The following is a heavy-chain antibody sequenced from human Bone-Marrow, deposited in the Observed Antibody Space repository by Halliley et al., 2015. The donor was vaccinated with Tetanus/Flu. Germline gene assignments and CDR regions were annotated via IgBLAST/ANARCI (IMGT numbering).Heavy chain of an antibody. D-gene: IGHD3-10*01. CDR3: ARGLYYFGSGSYFDF. CDR2: IYYSGST. J-gene: IGHJ4*02. CDR1: RGSISSGGHY. V-gene: IGHV4-31*03. Sequence: TVSRGSISSGGHYWNWIRQHPGKGLQWIGHIYYSGSTYYNPSLKSRVTISVDTSKNQLSLKLRSVTAADTAVYYCARGLYYFGSGSYFDFWGQGTLVTVSS.